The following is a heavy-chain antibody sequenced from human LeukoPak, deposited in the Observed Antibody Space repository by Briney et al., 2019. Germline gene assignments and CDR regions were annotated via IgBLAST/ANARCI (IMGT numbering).Heavy chain of an antibody. CDR1: GFTFSDYY. CDR3: ATSPPPDYYDSSGRYYFDY. D-gene: IGHD3-22*01. CDR2: ISSSGSTI. Sequence: GGSLRLSCAAPGFTFSDYYMSWIRQAPGKGLEWVSYISSSGSTIYYADSVKGRFTISRDNSKNTLYLQMNSLRAEDTAVYYCATSPPPDYYDSSGRYYFDYWGQGTLVTVSS. J-gene: IGHJ4*02. V-gene: IGHV3-11*01.